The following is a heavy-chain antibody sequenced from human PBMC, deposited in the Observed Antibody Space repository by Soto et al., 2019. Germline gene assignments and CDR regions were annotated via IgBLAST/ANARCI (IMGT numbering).Heavy chain of an antibody. J-gene: IGHJ6*02. CDR3: ARAPTAENYIVGAYAVGMDV. V-gene: IGHV3-30-3*01. CDR1: GFTFSSYA. CDR2: ISYDGSNK. D-gene: IGHD1-26*01. Sequence: QVQLVESGGGVVQPGRSLRLSCAASGFTFSSYAMHWVRQAPGKGLEWVAVISYDGSNKYYADSVKGRFTISRDNSKNTLYLQMNSLRAEDTAVYYCARAPTAENYIVGAYAVGMDVWDQGTTVTVSS.